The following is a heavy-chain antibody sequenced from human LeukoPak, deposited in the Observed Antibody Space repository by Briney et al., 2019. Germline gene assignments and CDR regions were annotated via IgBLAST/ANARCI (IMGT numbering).Heavy chain of an antibody. Sequence: SQTLSLTCTVSGGSISSYYWSWIRQPAGKGLEWIGRIYISGSGSTNYNPSLKSRVTMSVDTSKNQFSLKLSSVTAADTAVYYCARDKRVAVAGTYIYYYYMDVWGNGTTVTISS. V-gene: IGHV4-4*07. CDR2: IYISGSGST. CDR3: ARDKRVAVAGTYIYYYYMDV. J-gene: IGHJ6*03. D-gene: IGHD6-19*01. CDR1: GGSISSYY.